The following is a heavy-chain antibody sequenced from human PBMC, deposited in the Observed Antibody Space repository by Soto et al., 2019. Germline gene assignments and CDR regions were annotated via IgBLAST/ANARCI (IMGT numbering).Heavy chain of an antibody. J-gene: IGHJ6*02. V-gene: IGHV4-59*01. CDR1: VGSITSSY. CDR3: ARGEDAFFYYGLDV. Sequence: ETLSLTCTVSVGSITSSYWSWIRRPPGKGLEWIAYIYDTGISGYTPSTSYNPSLKSRVTMSVDTSKSQFSLKLTSVTAADTAVYYCARGEDAFFYYGLDVWGQGTTVTVSS. CDR2: IYDTGISGYTPST.